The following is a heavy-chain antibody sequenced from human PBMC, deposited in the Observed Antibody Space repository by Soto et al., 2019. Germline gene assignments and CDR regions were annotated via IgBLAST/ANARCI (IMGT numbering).Heavy chain of an antibody. Sequence: QVQLQESGPGLVEPSETLSLTCTVSGGSVSSGSYYWSWIRQPPGKGLEWIGYIYYSGSTNYNPSLKSRVTISVDTSKNQFSLKLSSVTAADTAVYYCARDREYCSGGSCYRYYYYYGMDVWGQGTTVTVSS. CDR3: ARDREYCSGGSCYRYYYYYGMDV. D-gene: IGHD2-15*01. CDR2: IYYSGST. CDR1: GGSVSSGSYY. V-gene: IGHV4-61*01. J-gene: IGHJ6*02.